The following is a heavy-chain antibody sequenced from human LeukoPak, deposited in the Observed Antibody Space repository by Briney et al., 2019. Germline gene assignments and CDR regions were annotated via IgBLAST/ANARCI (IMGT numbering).Heavy chain of an antibody. Sequence: SETLSLTCSVSGDSIASTIYYWGWIRQPPGKGLEWIGDIYYSGSTYYTPSLKSRVTISLDRSKNQFSLNLNSVTAADTAVYYCARSGYSYRIDWFFNLWGRGTLVTVSS. CDR1: GDSIASTIYY. J-gene: IGHJ2*01. V-gene: IGHV4-39*07. CDR2: IYYSGST. D-gene: IGHD5-18*01. CDR3: ARSGYSYRIDWFFNL.